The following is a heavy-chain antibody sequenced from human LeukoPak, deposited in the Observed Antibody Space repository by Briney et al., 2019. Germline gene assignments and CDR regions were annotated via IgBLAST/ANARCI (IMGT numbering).Heavy chain of an antibody. V-gene: IGHV4-31*03. Sequence: SETLSLTCTVSGASISGGGDYWSWIRQHLGKGLEWIGYIYYSGSTYYNPSLKSRVTISEDTSKNQFSLKLTSVTAADTAVYYCASRIGYSYTIDYWGQGTLVTVSS. J-gene: IGHJ4*02. D-gene: IGHD5-18*01. CDR3: ASRIGYSYTIDY. CDR1: GASISGGGDY. CDR2: IYYSGST.